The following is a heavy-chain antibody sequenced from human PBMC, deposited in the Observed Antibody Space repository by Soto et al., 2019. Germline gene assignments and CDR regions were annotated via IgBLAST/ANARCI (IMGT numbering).Heavy chain of an antibody. Sequence: QVQLQESGPGLVKPSQTLSLTCTVSGGSISSGGYYWNWIRQHPGKGLEWIGYIYYIGGTYYNPSLTSRVTISLDPSETRCLMKLSSVTAADTAVYYCARSVCPWGQGTLVTVSS. CDR1: GGSISSGGYY. CDR3: ARSVCP. V-gene: IGHV4-31*03. CDR2: IYYIGGT. J-gene: IGHJ5*02. D-gene: IGHD3-16*01.